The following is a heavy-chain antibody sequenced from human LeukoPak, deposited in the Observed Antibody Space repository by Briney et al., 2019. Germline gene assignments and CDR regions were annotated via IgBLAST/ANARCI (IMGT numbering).Heavy chain of an antibody. D-gene: IGHD4-23*01. V-gene: IGHV3-53*01. CDR2: IYSGGTT. Sequence: PGGSLRLSCAASGFTVSSNYMSWVRQAPGKGLEWVSVIYSGGTTYYADSMKGRFTISRDNSKNTLYLQMNSLRGEDTAVYYCAYSYGGNPVAFDIWGQGTMVTVSS. CDR3: AYSYGGNPVAFDI. J-gene: IGHJ3*02. CDR1: GFTVSSNY.